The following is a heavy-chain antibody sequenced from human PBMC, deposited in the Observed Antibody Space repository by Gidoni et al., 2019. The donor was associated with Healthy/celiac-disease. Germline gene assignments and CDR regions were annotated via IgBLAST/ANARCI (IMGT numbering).Heavy chain of an antibody. D-gene: IGHD6-6*01. CDR3: ARIREQLLYYYMDV. CDR1: GFSLTNARMG. CDR2: IFSNDEK. V-gene: IGHV2-26*01. Sequence: QVTFKGSGPVLVQTPETLTLTCTVSGFSLTNARMGVSWIRQPPGKALEWLAHIFSNDEKSYSTSLKSRLTISKDTSKSQVVLTMTNMDPVDTATYYCARIREQLLYYYMDVWGKGTTVTVSS. J-gene: IGHJ6*03.